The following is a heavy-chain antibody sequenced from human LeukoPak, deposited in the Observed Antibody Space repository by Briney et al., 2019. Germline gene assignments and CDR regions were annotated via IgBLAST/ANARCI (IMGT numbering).Heavy chain of an antibody. V-gene: IGHV3-23*01. J-gene: IGHJ4*02. CDR1: GFTISTYA. CDR2: ITSSGATT. D-gene: IGHD5-24*01. Sequence: GGSLRLSCAASGFTISTYAMTWVRQAPGKGLEWVSSITSSGATTYYADSVKGRFTISRDISKNTLYLQMNSLTAEDSAVYYCAKEFIAGDGHVDCDSWGQGTLVTVFS. CDR3: AKEFIAGDGHVDCDS.